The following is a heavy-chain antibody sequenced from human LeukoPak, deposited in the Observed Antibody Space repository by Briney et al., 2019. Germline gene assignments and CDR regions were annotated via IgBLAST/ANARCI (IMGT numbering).Heavy chain of an antibody. Sequence: GESLKISCKGSGYSFSSYWIGWVRQMPGKGLEWMGIIHPGDSDTRYSPSFQGQVTISVDKSINTAYLQWSSLKASDTAMYYCTTSRWKYFDYWGRGTLVTVSS. CDR2: IHPGDSDT. V-gene: IGHV5-51*01. CDR1: GYSFSSYW. J-gene: IGHJ4*02. D-gene: IGHD1-1*01. CDR3: TTSRWKYFDY.